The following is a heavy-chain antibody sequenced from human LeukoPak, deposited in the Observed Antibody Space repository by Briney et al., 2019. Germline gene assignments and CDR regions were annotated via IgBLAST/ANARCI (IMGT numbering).Heavy chain of an antibody. J-gene: IGHJ4*02. D-gene: IGHD3-10*01. V-gene: IGHV3-23*01. CDR1: GFAFSSYA. CDR3: ANDYRSGSFHDF. Sequence: GGSLRLSCAASGFAFSSYAMSWVRQPPGKGLEWVSVISRRDDYTYYADSVRGRFTISRDNSKNTLYLQMNTLRAEDTAVYYCANDYRSGSFHDFWGQGTLVTVSS. CDR2: ISRRDDYT.